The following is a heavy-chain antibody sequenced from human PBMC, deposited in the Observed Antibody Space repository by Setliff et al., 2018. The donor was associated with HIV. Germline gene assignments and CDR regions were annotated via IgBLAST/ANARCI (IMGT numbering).Heavy chain of an antibody. CDR1: GGSVSSGSYY. CDR2: IYYSGST. J-gene: IGHJ4*02. D-gene: IGHD3-10*01. V-gene: IGHV4-61*01. CDR3: ARTLGLWFGELPTPGYFDY. Sequence: PSETLSLTCTVSGGSVSSGSYYWSWIRQPPGKGLEWIGYIYYSGSTKHNPSLKSRVTISLDTSKNQFSLKLTSVTAADTAVYYCARTLGLWFGELPTPGYFDYWGQGTLVTVSS.